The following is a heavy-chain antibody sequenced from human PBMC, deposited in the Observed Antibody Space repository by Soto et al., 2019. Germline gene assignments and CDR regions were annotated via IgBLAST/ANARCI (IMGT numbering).Heavy chain of an antibody. CDR2: LFGNGRRI. V-gene: IGHV3-23*01. CDR1: GFTFSTYA. D-gene: IGHD2-8*01. Sequence: GGSLRLSCAASGFTFSTYAMSWVRQAPGKGLEWVAGLFGNGRRISYADAVKDRFTISRDNSNNFLYLQMHGLRVEDTAVYYCAKDRQPDGLWPFDHWGQGTLVTVSS. J-gene: IGHJ4*02. CDR3: AKDRQPDGLWPFDH.